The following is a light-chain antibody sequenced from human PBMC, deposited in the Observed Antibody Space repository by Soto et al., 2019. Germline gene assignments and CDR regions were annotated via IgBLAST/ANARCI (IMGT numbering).Light chain of an antibody. Sequence: QSALTQPASVSGSPGQSITISCTGTSSDVGGYNYVSWYQQHPGKAPKLMIYDVSSRPSGVSNRFSGSKSGNTASLTISGLQAEDAADYYCTSYTRSSTLYVVFGGGTKLTVL. CDR2: DVS. V-gene: IGLV2-14*01. CDR3: TSYTRSSTLYVV. J-gene: IGLJ2*01. CDR1: SSDVGGYNY.